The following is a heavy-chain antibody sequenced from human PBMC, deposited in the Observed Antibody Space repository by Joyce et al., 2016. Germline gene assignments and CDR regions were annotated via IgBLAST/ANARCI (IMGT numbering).Heavy chain of an antibody. V-gene: IGHV3-33*01. Sequence: QVQLVESGGGVVQPGRSLRLSCAASGFTFSSHGMHWVRQAPGKGLEWVELIWDNGRNKYYADSVKGRFSISRDDSKNTVYLEMNSLRDEDTAVYYCARDLCTGTHCYFPDHWGQGALVIVSS. CDR2: IWDNGRNK. CDR1: GFTFSSHG. J-gene: IGHJ5*02. CDR3: ARDLCTGTHCYFPDH. D-gene: IGHD2-21*02.